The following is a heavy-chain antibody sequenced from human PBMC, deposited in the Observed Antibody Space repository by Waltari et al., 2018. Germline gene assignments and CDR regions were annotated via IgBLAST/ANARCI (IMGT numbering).Heavy chain of an antibody. CDR3: AKEKTGGRRWNYGCLDY. D-gene: IGHD1-7*01. Sequence: QVQLVESGGGVVQPGRSLRLSCAASGFTFRSYGMHWVRQAPGKGLEWVAVIWYDGSNKYYADSVKGRLPSSRDNSKNTVYLQMNSLRAEDTAVYYCAKEKTGGRRWNYGCLDYWGQGTLVTVSS. J-gene: IGHJ4*02. V-gene: IGHV3-33*06. CDR1: GFTFRSYG. CDR2: IWYDGSNK.